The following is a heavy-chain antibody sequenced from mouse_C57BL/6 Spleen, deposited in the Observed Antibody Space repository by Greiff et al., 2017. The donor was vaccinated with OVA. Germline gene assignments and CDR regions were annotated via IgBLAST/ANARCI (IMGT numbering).Heavy chain of an antibody. CDR3: ARSYYSNYHYYFDY. CDR2: INPSSGYT. Sequence: VKLMESGAELARPGASVKMSCKASGYTFTSYTMHWVKQRPGQGLEWIGYINPSSGYTKYNQKFKDKATLTADKSSSTAYMQLSSLTSEDSAVYYCARSYYSNYHYYFDYWGQGTTLTVSS. D-gene: IGHD2-5*01. V-gene: IGHV1-4*01. CDR1: GYTFTSYT. J-gene: IGHJ2*01.